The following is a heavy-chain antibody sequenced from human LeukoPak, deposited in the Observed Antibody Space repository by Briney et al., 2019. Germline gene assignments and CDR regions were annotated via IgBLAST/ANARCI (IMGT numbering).Heavy chain of an antibody. D-gene: IGHD5-24*01. CDR1: GFTFRSYW. CDR3: TRVGYIDEGIDY. CDR2: IKQDGSEK. Sequence: GGSLRLSCAASGFTFRSYWMRWVRQAPGKGLEWVANIKQDGSEKNYVDSVKGRFTISRDNAKNSLYLQMNSLRAEDTAIYYCTRVGYIDEGIDYWGQGTLVTVSS. J-gene: IGHJ4*02. V-gene: IGHV3-7*04.